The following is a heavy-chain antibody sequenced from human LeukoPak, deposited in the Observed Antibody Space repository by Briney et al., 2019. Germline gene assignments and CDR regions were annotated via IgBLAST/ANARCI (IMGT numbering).Heavy chain of an antibody. Sequence: SETLSLTCTVSGGSISSYYWSWIRQPPGKGLEWIGYIYYSGSTNYNPSLKSRVTISVDTSKNQFSLKLSSVTAADTAVYYCARGFPHHYDSRGIKFDFWGQGILVSVSS. CDR1: GGSISSYY. CDR2: IYYSGST. V-gene: IGHV4-59*01. D-gene: IGHD3-22*01. CDR3: ARGFPHHYDSRGIKFDF. J-gene: IGHJ4*02.